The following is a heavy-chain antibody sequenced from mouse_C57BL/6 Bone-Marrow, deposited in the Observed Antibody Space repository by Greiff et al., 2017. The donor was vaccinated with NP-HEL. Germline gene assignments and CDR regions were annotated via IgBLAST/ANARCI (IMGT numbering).Heavy chain of an antibody. CDR2: INPNNGGT. Sequence: EVQLQQSGPELVKPGASVKISCKASGYTFTDYYMNWVKQSHGKSLEWIGDINPNNGGTSYNQKFKGKATLTVDKSSSTAYMELRSLTSEDSAVYYCAYYSNYYYFDYWGQGTTLTVSS. V-gene: IGHV1-26*01. CDR1: GYTFTDYY. J-gene: IGHJ2*01. CDR3: AYYSNYYYFDY. D-gene: IGHD2-5*01.